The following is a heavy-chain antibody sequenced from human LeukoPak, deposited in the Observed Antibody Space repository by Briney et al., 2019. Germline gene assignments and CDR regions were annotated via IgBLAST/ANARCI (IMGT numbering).Heavy chain of an antibody. CDR3: ARGFNYYDSSGYPHDAFDI. CDR1: GGSISSSSYY. D-gene: IGHD3-22*01. Sequence: PSETLSLTCTVSGGSISSSSYYWGWIRQPPGKGLEWIGEINHSGSTNYNPSLKSRVTISVDTSKNQFSLKLSSVTAADTAVYYCARGFNYYDSSGYPHDAFDIWGQGTMVTVSS. V-gene: IGHV4-39*07. CDR2: INHSGST. J-gene: IGHJ3*02.